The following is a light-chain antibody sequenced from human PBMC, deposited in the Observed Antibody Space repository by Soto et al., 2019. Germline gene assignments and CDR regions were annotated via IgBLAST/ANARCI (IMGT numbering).Light chain of an antibody. Sequence: QSVLTQPPSASGTPGQRVTVSCSGTYSNIGINDVHWYRQLSGTAPQILIYDTSQRATGVPDRFSGSRSGTSASLVISGLQTEDEAEYHCSAWDDSLNGPAFGGGTKLTVL. CDR2: DTS. CDR1: YSNIGIND. J-gene: IGLJ2*01. CDR3: SAWDDSLNGPA. V-gene: IGLV1-44*01.